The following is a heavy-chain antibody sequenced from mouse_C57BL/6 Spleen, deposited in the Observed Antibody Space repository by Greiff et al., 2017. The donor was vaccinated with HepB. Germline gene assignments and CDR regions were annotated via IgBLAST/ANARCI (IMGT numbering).Heavy chain of an antibody. CDR2: INPSTGGT. V-gene: IGHV1-42*01. J-gene: IGHJ2*01. CDR1: GYSFTGYY. CDR3: ARSNSNYDFDY. D-gene: IGHD2-5*01. Sequence: EVQLQQSGPELVKPGASVKISCKASGYSFTGYYMNWVKQSPEKSLEWIGEINPSTGGTTYNQKFKAKATLTVDKSSSTAYMQLKSLTSADSAVYYCARSNSNYDFDYWGQGTTLTVSS.